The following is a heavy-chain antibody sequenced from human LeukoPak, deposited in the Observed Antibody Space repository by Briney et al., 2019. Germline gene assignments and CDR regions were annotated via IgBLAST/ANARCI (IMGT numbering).Heavy chain of an antibody. D-gene: IGHD6-19*01. V-gene: IGHV3-23*01. CDR2: ISGSGGST. Sequence: GGSLRLSCAASGFTFSSHAMSWVRQAPGKGLEWVSAISGSGGSTYYADSVKGRFTISRDNSKNTLYLQMNSLRAEDTAVYYCAKGGMSSGWYGLGEDFDYWGQGTLVTVSS. J-gene: IGHJ4*02. CDR1: GFTFSSHA. CDR3: AKGGMSSGWYGLGEDFDY.